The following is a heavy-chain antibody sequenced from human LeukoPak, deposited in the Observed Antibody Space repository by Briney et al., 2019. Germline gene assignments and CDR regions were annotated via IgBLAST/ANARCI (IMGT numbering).Heavy chain of an antibody. J-gene: IGHJ4*02. V-gene: IGHV4-4*07. D-gene: IGHD1-26*01. Sequence: SETLSLTCTVSGGSISSYYWSWIRQPAGKGPEWIGRIYTGGSNNYNPSLKSRVTMSVDSSNNQFSLKLSSVTAADTAVYYCARANTGSYRDFDYWGQRTLVTVSS. CDR3: ARANTGSYRDFDY. CDR1: GGSISSYY. CDR2: IYTGGSN.